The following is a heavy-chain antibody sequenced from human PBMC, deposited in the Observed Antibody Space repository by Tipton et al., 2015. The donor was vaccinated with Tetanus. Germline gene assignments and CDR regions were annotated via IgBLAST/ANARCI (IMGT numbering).Heavy chain of an antibody. CDR3: ARGGYGDDSSGYYYVN. J-gene: IGHJ4*02. CDR2: MNPNSGNT. V-gene: IGHV1-8*01. Sequence: QLVQSGAEVKKPGASVKVSCQASGYTFTSYDINWVRQATGQGLEWMGWMNPNSGNTGYAQKFQGRVTMTRNTSISTAYMELSSLRSEDTAVYYCARGGYGDDSSGYYYVNWGQGTLVTVSS. D-gene: IGHD3-22*01. CDR1: GYTFTSYD.